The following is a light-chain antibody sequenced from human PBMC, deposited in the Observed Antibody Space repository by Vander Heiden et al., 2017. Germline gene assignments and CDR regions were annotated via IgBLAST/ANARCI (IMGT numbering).Light chain of an antibody. Sequence: SYELTQPSSVSVSPGQTVRITCSGDVLSKDYARWFQQKPGQAPLLVIYKDDERAAGIPERFSGSRSGTTVTLIISGAHMDDEAYYYCFSVGDKNGVFGAGTKVTVL. CDR2: KDD. CDR1: VLSKDY. V-gene: IGLV3-27*01. CDR3: FSVGDKNGV. J-gene: IGLJ1*01.